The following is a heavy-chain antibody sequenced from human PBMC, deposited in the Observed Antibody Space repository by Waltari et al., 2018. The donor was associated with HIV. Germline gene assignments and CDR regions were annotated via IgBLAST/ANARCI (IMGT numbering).Heavy chain of an antibody. J-gene: IGHJ4*02. Sequence: QLQLQESGPGLVKPSETLSLTCTASGGSISSSSYYWGWIRQPPGKGLEWIGNIYYSGSTYYIPSLKSRVTMSVDTSKNQFSLKLSSVTAADTAVYYCARLEIDNSGYYYDDHWGQGTLVTVSS. V-gene: IGHV4-39*01. CDR2: IYYSGST. CDR1: GGSISSSSYY. CDR3: ARLEIDNSGYYYDDH. D-gene: IGHD3-22*01.